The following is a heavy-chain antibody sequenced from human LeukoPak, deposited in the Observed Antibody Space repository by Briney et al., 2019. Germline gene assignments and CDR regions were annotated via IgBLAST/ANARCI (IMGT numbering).Heavy chain of an antibody. J-gene: IGHJ4*02. V-gene: IGHV4-39*07. Sequence: SETLSLTCTVSGGSISSSSYYWGWIRQPPGKGLEWIGSIYYSGSTYYNPSLKSRVTISVDTSKNQFSLRLSSVTAADTAVYYCAASPYYGSGTYSTDFDYWGQGTLVTVSS. CDR2: IYYSGST. CDR1: GGSISSSSYY. D-gene: IGHD3-10*01. CDR3: AASPYYGSGTYSTDFDY.